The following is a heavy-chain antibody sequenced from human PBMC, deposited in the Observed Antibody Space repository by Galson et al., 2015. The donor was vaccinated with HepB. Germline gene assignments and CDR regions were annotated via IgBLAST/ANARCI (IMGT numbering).Heavy chain of an antibody. V-gene: IGHV3-30*03. Sequence: SLRLSCAASGFSFSSYGMHWVRQAPGTGLEWVAAVSYDGINKYYSDSLKGRFTISRDNSKNTLYLQMNSPRVEDTAVYYRARGRNYYDSTGSYDHWGQGTLVTVSS. CDR2: VSYDGINK. J-gene: IGHJ4*02. D-gene: IGHD3-22*01. CDR3: ARGRNYYDSTGSYDH. CDR1: GFSFSSYG.